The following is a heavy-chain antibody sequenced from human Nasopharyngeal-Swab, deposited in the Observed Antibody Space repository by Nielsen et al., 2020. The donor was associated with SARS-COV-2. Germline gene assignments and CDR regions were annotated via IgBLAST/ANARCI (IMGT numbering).Heavy chain of an antibody. J-gene: IGHJ5*02. V-gene: IGHV5-51*01. CDR3: ARADTTIFGVFTDYLPNWFDP. D-gene: IGHD3-3*01. CDR1: GYSFSSYW. CDR2: IYPGDSDT. Sequence: GESLKISCKGSGYSFSSYWMGWVRQVPGKGLEWVGIIYPGDSDTLYDASFQGQVTISSDTSISTAYLQWSSLKASDPAMYYCARADTTIFGVFTDYLPNWFDPWGQGTLVTVSS.